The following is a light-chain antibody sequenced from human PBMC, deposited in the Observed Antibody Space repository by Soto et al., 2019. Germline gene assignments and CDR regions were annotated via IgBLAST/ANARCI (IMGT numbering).Light chain of an antibody. J-gene: IGKJ1*01. CDR2: AAS. V-gene: IGKV1-5*01. CDR3: PQYYSYPWT. Sequence: DIQMTQSPSTLSASVGDRVTITCRASQSISSWLAWYQQKPGKAPKLLIYAASTLQSGVPSRFSGSGSGTDFTLTISCLQSEDFATYYCPQYYSYPWTFGQGTKVDIK. CDR1: QSISSW.